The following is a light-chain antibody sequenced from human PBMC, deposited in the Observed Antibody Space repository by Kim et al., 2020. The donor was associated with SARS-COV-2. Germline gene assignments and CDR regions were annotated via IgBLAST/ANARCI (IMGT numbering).Light chain of an antibody. CDR2: DAT. Sequence: SPGESATLSCSASQTINNRLVWYQQKPGQAPRLLIYDATTRATGIPARFIGSGSETDFPLTISSLQSEDFAVYYCQQSNDWPPLTFGQGTKVDIK. CDR3: QQSNDWPPLT. J-gene: IGKJ1*01. CDR1: QTINNR. V-gene: IGKV3-15*01.